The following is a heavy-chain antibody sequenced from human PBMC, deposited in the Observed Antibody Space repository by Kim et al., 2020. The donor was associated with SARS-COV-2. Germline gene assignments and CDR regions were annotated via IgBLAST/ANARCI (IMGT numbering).Heavy chain of an antibody. CDR2: INPNSGGT. V-gene: IGHV1-2*02. CDR3: ARDDGYSGYVAY. CDR1: GYTFTGYY. D-gene: IGHD5-12*01. Sequence: ASVKVSCKASGYTFTGYYMHWVRQAPGQGLEWMGWINPNSGGTNYAQKFQGRVTMTRDTSISTAYMELSRLRSDDTAVYYCARDDGYSGYVAYWGQGTLVTVSS. J-gene: IGHJ4*02.